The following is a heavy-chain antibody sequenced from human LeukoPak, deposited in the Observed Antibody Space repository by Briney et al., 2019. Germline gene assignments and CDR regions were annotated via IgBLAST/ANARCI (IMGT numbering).Heavy chain of an antibody. CDR1: GGSISRGGYF. Sequence: SQTLSLTCTVSGGSISRGGYFWNWIRQSPGKGLEWVGYIYHSGTTDYNPSLKGRITISVDRSKNQISLKLSSVTAADTAVYYCARGKWYFDLWGRGTLVTVSS. CDR2: IYHSGTT. V-gene: IGHV4-30-2*06. J-gene: IGHJ2*01. CDR3: ARGKWYFDL.